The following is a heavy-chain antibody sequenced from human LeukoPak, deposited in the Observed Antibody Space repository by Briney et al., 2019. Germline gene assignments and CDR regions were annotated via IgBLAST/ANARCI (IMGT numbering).Heavy chain of an antibody. CDR3: ARGRSYYANDFDY. D-gene: IGHD1-26*01. V-gene: IGHV4-34*01. CDR2: INHSGST. CDR1: GGSFSGYY. Sequence: SETLSLTCAVYGGSFSGYYWSWIRQPPGKGLEWIGEINHSGSTNYNPSLKSRVTISVDTSKNQFSLKLSSVTAADTAVYYCARGRSYYANDFDYWGQGTLVTVSS. J-gene: IGHJ4*02.